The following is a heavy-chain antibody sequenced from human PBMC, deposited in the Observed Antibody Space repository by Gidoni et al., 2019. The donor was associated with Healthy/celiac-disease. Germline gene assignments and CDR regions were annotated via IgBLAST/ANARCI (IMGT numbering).Heavy chain of an antibody. V-gene: IGHV3-33*01. CDR3: ARARAKDAPYYYDSSGLDAFDI. CDR2: IWYDGSNK. CDR1: GFTFSSYG. J-gene: IGHJ3*02. Sequence: QVQLVESGGGVAQPGRSLRLSCAAAGFTFSSYGMHGVGQAPGKGLEWVAVIWYDGSNKYYADSVKGRFTISRDNSKNTLYLQMNSLRAEDTAVYYCARARAKDAPYYYDSSGLDAFDIWGQGTMVTVSS. D-gene: IGHD3-22*01.